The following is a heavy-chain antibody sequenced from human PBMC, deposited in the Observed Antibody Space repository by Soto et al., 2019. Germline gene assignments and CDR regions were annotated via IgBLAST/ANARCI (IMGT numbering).Heavy chain of an antibody. J-gene: IGHJ6*02. V-gene: IGHV1-69*01. CDR2: IIPIFGTA. Sequence: QVQLVQSGAEVKKPGSSVKVSCKASGGTFSSYAISWVRQAPGQGLEWMGGIIPIFGTANYAQKFQGRVTITADESTSTAYMELSSLRSEDTAVYYCARAKLVTATRYYYYGMDVWGQGTTVTVSS. CDR3: ARAKLVTATRYYYYGMDV. CDR1: GGTFSSYA. D-gene: IGHD2-21*02.